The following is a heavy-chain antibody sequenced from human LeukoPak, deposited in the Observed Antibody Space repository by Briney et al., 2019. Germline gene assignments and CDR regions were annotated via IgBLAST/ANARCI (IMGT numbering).Heavy chain of an antibody. V-gene: IGHV1-69*01. D-gene: IGHD2-21*02. Sequence: SVKVSRKASGGTFSSYAISWVRQAPGQGLEWMGGIIPIFGTANYAQKFQGRVTITADESTSTAYMELSSLRSEDTAVYYCVRDRIYCGGDCYSLYYFDYWGQGALVTVSS. J-gene: IGHJ4*02. CDR3: VRDRIYCGGDCYSLYYFDY. CDR2: IIPIFGTA. CDR1: GGTFSSYA.